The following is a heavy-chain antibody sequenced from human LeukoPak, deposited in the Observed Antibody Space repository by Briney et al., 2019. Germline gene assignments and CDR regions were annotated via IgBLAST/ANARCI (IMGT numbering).Heavy chain of an antibody. D-gene: IGHD3-10*01. Sequence: QAGGSLRLSCAASGFTFSSYSMNWVRQAPGKGLEWVAFIRYDGSNKYYADSVKGRFTISRDNSKNTLYLQMNSLRAEDTAVYYCAKVLRITMVRGVSGSPDYWGQGTLVTVSS. CDR3: AKVLRITMVRGVSGSPDY. CDR2: IRYDGSNK. V-gene: IGHV3-30*02. CDR1: GFTFSSYS. J-gene: IGHJ4*02.